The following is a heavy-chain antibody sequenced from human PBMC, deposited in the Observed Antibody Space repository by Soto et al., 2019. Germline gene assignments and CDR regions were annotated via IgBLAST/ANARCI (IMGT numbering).Heavy chain of an antibody. J-gene: IGHJ3*02. V-gene: IGHV5-10-1*01. D-gene: IGHD5-18*01. CDR2: IDPTDSYT. Sequence: RWESLKISCQGSGYTFTSYWISWVRQMPGKGLEWMGRIDPTDSYTNYSPSFQGHVTISADKSITTAYLQWSSLKASDTAMYFCARSGYNYCLDVFDIWGQGTMVTVSS. CDR1: GYTFTSYW. CDR3: ARSGYNYCLDVFDI.